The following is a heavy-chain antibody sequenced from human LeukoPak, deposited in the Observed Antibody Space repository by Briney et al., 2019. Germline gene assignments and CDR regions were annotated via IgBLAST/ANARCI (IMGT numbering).Heavy chain of an antibody. V-gene: IGHV4-59*08. J-gene: IGHJ6*03. CDR3: ARVGFRVPADYYYYMDV. D-gene: IGHD2-2*01. CDR2: IYYSGST. Sequence: SETLSLTCTVSGGSISSYYWSWIRQPPGKGLEWIGYIYYSGSTNYNPSLKSRVTISVDTSKNQFSLKLSSVTAADTAVYYCARVGFRVPADYYYYMDVWGKGTTVTVSS. CDR1: GGSISSYY.